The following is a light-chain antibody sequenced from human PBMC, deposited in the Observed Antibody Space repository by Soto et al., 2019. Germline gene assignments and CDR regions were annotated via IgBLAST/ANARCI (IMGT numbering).Light chain of an antibody. Sequence: QSVLTQPPSASATPGQRVTISCSGSSSNIGGNTVNWYQQLPGTAPKLLIHTNNQRPSGVPDRFSGSKSGTSASLAITGLQSEDEADYYCSAWDDSLNGHVVFGGGTKLTVL. V-gene: IGLV1-44*01. CDR2: TNN. CDR1: SSNIGGNT. CDR3: SAWDDSLNGHVV. J-gene: IGLJ2*01.